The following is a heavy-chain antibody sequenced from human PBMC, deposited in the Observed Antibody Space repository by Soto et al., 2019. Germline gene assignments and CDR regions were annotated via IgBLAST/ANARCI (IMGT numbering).Heavy chain of an antibody. CDR1: YGSISSGSYS. Sequence: AETLALTCPFTYGSISSGSYSFSLMGHPPGKGLEWIGYMSYSGSTNYNPSLKSRVTISVDTSKNQFSLNLSSVTAADTAVYYCARGERYSYRDRWLDPWGQGTLVTVS. J-gene: IGHJ5*02. CDR2: MSYSGST. V-gene: IGHV4-61*01. CDR3: ARGERYSYRDRWLDP. D-gene: IGHD1-1*01.